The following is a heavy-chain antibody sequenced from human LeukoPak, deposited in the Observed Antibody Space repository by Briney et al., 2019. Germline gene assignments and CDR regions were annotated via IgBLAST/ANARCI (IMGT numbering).Heavy chain of an antibody. V-gene: IGHV4-59*01. Sequence: RSESQSLTCTVSGGSISSYYWSWIRQPPGKGLEWIGYISYSGSTNFNPSLKSRVTISVDTSKNQFSLKLSSVTAADTAVYYCAREGTAGTNLNWFDPWGQGTLVTVSS. CDR1: GGSISSYY. J-gene: IGHJ5*02. CDR2: ISYSGST. CDR3: AREGTAGTNLNWFDP. D-gene: IGHD1-1*01.